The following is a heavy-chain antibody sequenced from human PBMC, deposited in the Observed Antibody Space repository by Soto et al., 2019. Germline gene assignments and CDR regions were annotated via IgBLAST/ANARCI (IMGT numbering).Heavy chain of an antibody. V-gene: IGHV4-59*01. CDR2: IYYSGST. D-gene: IGHD3-22*01. CDR1: GGSISSYY. CDR3: ARVRDSSGYYFYFDY. J-gene: IGHJ4*02. Sequence: QVQLQESGPGLVKPSETLSLTCTVSGGSISSYYWSWIRQPPGKGLEWIGYIYYSGSTNYNPSLKGRVTISVDTSKNQFSLKLSSVTAADTAVYYCARVRDSSGYYFYFDYWGQGTLVTVSS.